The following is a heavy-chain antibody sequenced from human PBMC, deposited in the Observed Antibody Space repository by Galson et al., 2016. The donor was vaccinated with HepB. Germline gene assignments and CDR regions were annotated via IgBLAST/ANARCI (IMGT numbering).Heavy chain of an antibody. CDR1: GFTVSSNY. J-gene: IGHJ6*02. CDR2: IYSGGSK. V-gene: IGHV3-53*01. CDR3: ARDRAGDRADFSGLDV. Sequence: SLRLSCAASGFTVSSNYMSWVRQAPGKGLEWVSVIYSGGSKYYADSVKGRFTISRDNSKKTLFLQMDSLRAEDTAVYYCARDRAGDRADFSGLDVWGQGTTVTVSS. D-gene: IGHD7-27*01.